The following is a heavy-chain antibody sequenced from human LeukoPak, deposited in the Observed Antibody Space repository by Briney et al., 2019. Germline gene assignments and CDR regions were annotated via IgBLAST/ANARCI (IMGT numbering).Heavy chain of an antibody. CDR1: GFTFSDYN. Sequence: GGSLRLSCAASGFTFSDYNMNWVRQAPGKGLEWVSSISSSATYIYYADSEKGRFTISRDNAKTSLSLQMNSLRAEDTAVYYCARILVVPAANYYYSYGMDVWGQGTTVTVSS. J-gene: IGHJ6*02. V-gene: IGHV3-21*06. CDR2: ISSSATYI. D-gene: IGHD2-2*01. CDR3: ARILVVPAANYYYSYGMDV.